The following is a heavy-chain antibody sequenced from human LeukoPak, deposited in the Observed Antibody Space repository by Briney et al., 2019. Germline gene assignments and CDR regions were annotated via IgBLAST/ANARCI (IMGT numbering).Heavy chain of an antibody. D-gene: IGHD3-10*01. CDR1: GFTFSSYA. V-gene: IGHV3-30*04. CDR3: AIWGSGPLKNDY. CDR2: ISYDGSNK. J-gene: IGHJ4*02. Sequence: PGGSLRLSCAASGFTFSSYAMHWVRQAPGKGLEWVAVISYDGSNKYYADSVKGRFTISRDNSKNTLYLQMNSLRAEDTAVYYCAIWGSGPLKNDYWGRGTLVTVSS.